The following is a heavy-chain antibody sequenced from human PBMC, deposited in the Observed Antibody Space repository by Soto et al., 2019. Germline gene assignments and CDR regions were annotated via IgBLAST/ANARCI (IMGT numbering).Heavy chain of an antibody. J-gene: IGHJ4*02. CDR3: AIIITFAGPRYFDY. Sequence: PGGSLTLSCIASGFTFGDYAMSWFRQAPGRGLEWVGLIKSKAYGGTTEYAASVRGRFTISRDDSRGVAYLQMNSLTTEDTAVYYCAIIITFAGPRYFDYWGPGTLVTVSS. V-gene: IGHV3-49*03. D-gene: IGHD3-16*01. CDR2: IKSKAYGGTT. CDR1: GFTFGDYA.